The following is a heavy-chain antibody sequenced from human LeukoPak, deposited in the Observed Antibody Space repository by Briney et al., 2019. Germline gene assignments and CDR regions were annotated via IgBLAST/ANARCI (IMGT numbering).Heavy chain of an antibody. CDR1: GGSISNSNYY. CDR2: IYYSGNT. J-gene: IGHJ5*02. D-gene: IGHD2-21*01. V-gene: IGHV4-39*01. Sequence: SSETLSLTCTVSGGSISNSNYYWGWIRQSPGKGLEWIGSIYYSGNTYYNPSLKGRVTTSVDTSENQFSLILSSVTAADTAVYYCARTILPRWWFDPWGQGTLVTVSS. CDR3: ARTILPRWWFDP.